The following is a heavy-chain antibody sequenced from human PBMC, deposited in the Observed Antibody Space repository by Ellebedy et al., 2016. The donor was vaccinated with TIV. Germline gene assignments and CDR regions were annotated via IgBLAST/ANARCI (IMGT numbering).Heavy chain of an antibody. CDR1: AFTFSSYA. CDR2: ISGSGFGT. V-gene: IGHV3-23*01. D-gene: IGHD2-8*01. Sequence: PGGSLRLSCAASAFTFSSYAMSWVSQVPGKVLEWVATISGSGFGTYYADSVKGRFTISRDNSKNTLYLQMNSLRAEDTAVYYCAKGRRMVYSTGGLDYWGQGTLVTVSS. J-gene: IGHJ4*02. CDR3: AKGRRMVYSTGGLDY.